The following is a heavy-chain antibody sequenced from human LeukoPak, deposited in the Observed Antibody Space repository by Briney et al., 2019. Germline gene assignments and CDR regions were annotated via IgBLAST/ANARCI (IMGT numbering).Heavy chain of an antibody. CDR1: GFTFSSYG. V-gene: IGHV3-33*01. D-gene: IGHD1-20*01. CDR3: ARAITGNRYYYGMDV. CDR2: LWYDGSNK. Sequence: GGSLRLSCAASGFTFSSYGMHWVRQAPGKGLEWVAVLWYDGSNKYYADSVKGRFTISRDNSKNTLYLQMNSLRAEDTAVYYCARAITGNRYYYGMDVWGQGTTVTVSS. J-gene: IGHJ6*02.